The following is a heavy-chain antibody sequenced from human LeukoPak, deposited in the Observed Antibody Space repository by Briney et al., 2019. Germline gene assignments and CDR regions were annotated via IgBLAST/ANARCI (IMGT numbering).Heavy chain of an antibody. Sequence: PGGSLRLSYAASGFTFSSYAMHWVRQAPGKGLEYVSAISSNGGSTYYANSVKGRFTISRDNSKNTLYLQMGSLRAEDMAVYYCARDGLDYWGQGTLVTVSS. CDR3: ARDGLDY. CDR1: GFTFSSYA. V-gene: IGHV3-64*01. J-gene: IGHJ4*02. CDR2: ISSNGGST.